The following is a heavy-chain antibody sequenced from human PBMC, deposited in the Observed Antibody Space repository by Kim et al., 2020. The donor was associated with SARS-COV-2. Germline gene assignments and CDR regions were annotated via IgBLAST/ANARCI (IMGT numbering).Heavy chain of an antibody. J-gene: IGHJ6*02. CDR2: IYHSGST. CDR1: GGSISSSNW. D-gene: IGHD3-10*01. CDR3: ARANYGSGSYAAYYYYGMDV. Sequence: SETLSLTCAVSGGSISSSNWWSWVRQPPGKGLEWIGEIYHSGSTNYNPSLKSRVTISVDKSKNQFSLKLSSVTAADTAVYYCARANYGSGSYAAYYYYGMDVWGQGTTVTVSS. V-gene: IGHV4-4*02.